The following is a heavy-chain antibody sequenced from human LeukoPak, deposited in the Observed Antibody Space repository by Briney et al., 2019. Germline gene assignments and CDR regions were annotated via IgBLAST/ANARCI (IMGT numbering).Heavy chain of an antibody. CDR3: ARGGASTAFVPFDY. D-gene: IGHD5-18*01. J-gene: IGHJ4*02. CDR1: GFTFRSYG. V-gene: IGHV3-30*02. Sequence: GGSLRLSCAASGFTFRSYGMHWVRQAPGKGLEWVAFIGYDGSDKYYADSVKGRFTMSRDNSKNTQYPQMNSLRAEDTAVYYCARGGASTAFVPFDYWGQGILVTVSS. CDR2: IGYDGSDK.